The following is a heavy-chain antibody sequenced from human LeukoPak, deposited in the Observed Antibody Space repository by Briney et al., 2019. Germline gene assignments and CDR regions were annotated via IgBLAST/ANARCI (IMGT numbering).Heavy chain of an antibody. J-gene: IGHJ5*02. V-gene: IGHV1-46*01. CDR3: ARDGRSGVVAAKVNWFDP. Sequence: ASVKVSCKASGYTFTSYYMHWVRQAPGQGLEWMGIINPSGGSTSYAQKFQGRVTITADESTSTAYMELSSLRSEDTAVYYCARDGRSGVVAAKVNWFDPWGQGTLVTVSS. CDR2: INPSGGST. CDR1: GYTFTSYY. D-gene: IGHD2-15*01.